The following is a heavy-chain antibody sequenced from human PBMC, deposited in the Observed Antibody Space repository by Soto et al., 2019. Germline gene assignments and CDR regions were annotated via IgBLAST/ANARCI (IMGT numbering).Heavy chain of an antibody. D-gene: IGHD2-2*01. Sequence: SETLSLTCTVSGGSVSSGSYYWSWIRQPPGKGLEWIGYIYYSGSTNYNPSLKSRVTISVDTSKNQFSLKLSSVTAADTAVYYCARGRDIVVVPAAPFDPRGQGTLVTGSS. CDR1: GGSVSSGSYY. J-gene: IGHJ5*02. V-gene: IGHV4-61*01. CDR2: IYYSGST. CDR3: ARGRDIVVVPAAPFDP.